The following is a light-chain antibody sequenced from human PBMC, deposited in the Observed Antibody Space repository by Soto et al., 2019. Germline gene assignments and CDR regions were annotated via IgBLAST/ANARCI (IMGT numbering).Light chain of an antibody. Sequence: QSVLTQPPSASGTPGQRVTISCSGSSSNIGSNTISWYQQLPGTAPKLLIYSNNQRPSGVPDRFSGSKSGTSASLAISGLQSEDEADYYCAAWDDSLNGRGVFGTGTQLTVL. V-gene: IGLV1-44*01. CDR1: SSNIGSNT. CDR2: SNN. J-gene: IGLJ1*01. CDR3: AAWDDSLNGRGV.